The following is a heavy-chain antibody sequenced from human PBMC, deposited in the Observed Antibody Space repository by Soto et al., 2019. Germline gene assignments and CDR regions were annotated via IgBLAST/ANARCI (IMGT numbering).Heavy chain of an antibody. CDR1: GVSFSGYY. CDR3: ARGVGAFYYGSGSYYVYYFDY. Sequence: SETLSLTCAVYGVSFSGYYWSWIRQPPGKGLEWIGEINHSGSTNYNPSLKSRVTISVDTSKNQFSLKLSSVTAADTAVYYCARGVGAFYYGSGSYYVYYFDYWGQGTLVTVSS. J-gene: IGHJ4*02. V-gene: IGHV4-34*01. D-gene: IGHD3-10*01. CDR2: INHSGST.